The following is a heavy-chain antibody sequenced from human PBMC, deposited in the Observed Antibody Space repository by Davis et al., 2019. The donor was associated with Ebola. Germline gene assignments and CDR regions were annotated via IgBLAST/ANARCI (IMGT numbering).Heavy chain of an antibody. CDR2: INHSGST. J-gene: IGHJ4*02. Sequence: PSETLSLTCAVYGGSFSGYYWSWIRQPPGKGLEWIGEINHSGSTNYNPSLKSRVTISVDTSKNQFSLKLSSVTAADTAVYYCASGGNGDFDYWGQGTLVTVSS. D-gene: IGHD4-23*01. CDR3: ASGGNGDFDY. CDR1: GGSFSGYY. V-gene: IGHV4-34*01.